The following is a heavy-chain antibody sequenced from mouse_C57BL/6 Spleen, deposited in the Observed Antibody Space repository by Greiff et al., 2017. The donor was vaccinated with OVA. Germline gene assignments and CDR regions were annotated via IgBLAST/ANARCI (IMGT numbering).Heavy chain of an antibody. Sequence: EVKLVESGGGLVKPGGSLKLSCAASGFTFSSYTMSWVRQTPEKRLEWVATISGGGGNTYYPDSVKGRFTISRDNAKNTLYLQMSSLRSEDTALYYCARSGGGYFDYWGQGTTLTVSS. J-gene: IGHJ2*01. CDR1: GFTFSSYT. CDR3: ARSGGGYFDY. CDR2: ISGGGGNT. D-gene: IGHD1-1*02. V-gene: IGHV5-9*01.